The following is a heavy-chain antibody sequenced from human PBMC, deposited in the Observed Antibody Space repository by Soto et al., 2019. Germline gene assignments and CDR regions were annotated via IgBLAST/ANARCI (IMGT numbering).Heavy chain of an antibody. CDR1: GGSFSEYY. J-gene: IGHJ4*02. V-gene: IGHV3-11*05. D-gene: IGHD6-13*01. CDR2: ISSSTSHT. Sequence: LSLTCAVYGGSFSEYYMTWIRQAPGKGLEWVSYISSSTSHTNYADSVKGRFTISRDNAKNSLFLQMNSLRAEDTAVYYCARGRGAAADYFDFWGQGTLVTVSS. CDR3: ARGRGAAADYFDF.